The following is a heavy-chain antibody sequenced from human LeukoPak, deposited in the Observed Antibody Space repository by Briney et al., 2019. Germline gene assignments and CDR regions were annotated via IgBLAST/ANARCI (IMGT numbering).Heavy chain of an antibody. Sequence: PSETLSLTCTVSGGSMRSYYWSWIRQPPGQGLEWIGYIYYSGSTTYNPSLKSRVTISVDTSKNQFSPKLSSVTAADTAVYYCARNYDSSGYCYWYFDLWGRGTLVTVSS. V-gene: IGHV4-59*12. CDR2: IYYSGST. CDR3: ARNYDSSGYCYWYFDL. J-gene: IGHJ2*01. CDR1: GGSMRSYY. D-gene: IGHD3-22*01.